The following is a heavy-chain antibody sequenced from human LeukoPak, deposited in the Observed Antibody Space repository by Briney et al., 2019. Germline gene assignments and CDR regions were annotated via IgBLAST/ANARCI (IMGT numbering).Heavy chain of an antibody. J-gene: IGHJ4*02. CDR2: ISGSGGST. V-gene: IGHV3-23*01. CDR3: AKGRSWRVATASDY. Sequence: QPGGSLRLSCAASGFTFSSYAMSWVRQAPGKGLEWVSAISGSGGSTYYADSVRGRFTISRDNSKNTLYLQMNSLRAEDTAVYYCAKGRSWRVATASDYWGQGTLVTVSS. D-gene: IGHD5-12*01. CDR1: GFTFSSYA.